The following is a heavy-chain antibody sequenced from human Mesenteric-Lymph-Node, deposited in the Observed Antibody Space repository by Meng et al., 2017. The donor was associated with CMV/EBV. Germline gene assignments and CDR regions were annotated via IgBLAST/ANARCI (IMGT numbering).Heavy chain of an antibody. V-gene: IGHV4-59*01. D-gene: IGHD3-3*01. CDR3: ALRTYDFWSGYVQYYGMDV. J-gene: IGHJ6*02. CDR1: GGSISSYY. Sequence: SETLSLTCTVSGGSISSYYWSWIRQPPGKGLEWIGYIYYSGSTNYNPSLKSRVTISVDTSKNQFSLKLSSVTAADTAVYYCALRTYDFWSGYVQYYGMDVWGQGTTVTVSS. CDR2: IYYSGST.